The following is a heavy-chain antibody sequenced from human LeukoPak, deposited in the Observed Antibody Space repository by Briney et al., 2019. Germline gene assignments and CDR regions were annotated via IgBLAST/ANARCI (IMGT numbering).Heavy chain of an antibody. CDR1: GFSLSIHQ. CDR2: ISSSSTYT. V-gene: IGHV3-21*06. Sequence: GGSLRLSCTGSGFSLSIHQMVWVRQVAEKGLEWVSSISSSSTYTYYADSVKGRFTVSRDNAKNSLYLQMDSLRDEDTAVYYCARDLEGQDYWGQGSLVTVSS. CDR3: ARDLEGQDY. J-gene: IGHJ4*02.